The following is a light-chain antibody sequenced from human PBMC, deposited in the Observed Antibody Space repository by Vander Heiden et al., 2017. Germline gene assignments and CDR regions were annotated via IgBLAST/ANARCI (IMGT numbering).Light chain of an antibody. CDR2: SNN. Sequence: QSVLPQPPSAPGTPGQRVTISCSGSSSNIGSNYVYWYQQLPGTAPKLRIFSNNQRPSGVPDRFSGSKSGTSASLAISGLRSEDEADYDCAAWDDSLSGPVFGGGTKLTVL. J-gene: IGLJ2*01. V-gene: IGLV1-47*02. CDR1: SSNIGSNY. CDR3: AAWDDSLSGPV.